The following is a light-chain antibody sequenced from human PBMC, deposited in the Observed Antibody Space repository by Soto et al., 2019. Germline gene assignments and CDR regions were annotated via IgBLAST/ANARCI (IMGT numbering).Light chain of an antibody. CDR3: QQYGSSPYT. J-gene: IGKJ2*01. CDR1: QSVTSNN. Sequence: DIVLTQLPGTLSLSPGDRAALSCRASQSVTSNNLAWYQQKPGQAPRLLIFGASSRATGIPDRFSGSGSGTDFTLTVSRLEPEDFAVYWCQQYGSSPYTFGQGTKLEIK. CDR2: GAS. V-gene: IGKV3-20*01.